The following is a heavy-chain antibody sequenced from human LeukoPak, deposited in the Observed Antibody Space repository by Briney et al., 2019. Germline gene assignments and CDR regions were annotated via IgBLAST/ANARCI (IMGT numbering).Heavy chain of an antibody. J-gene: IGHJ5*02. V-gene: IGHV1-69*13. CDR3: ARAPSLVVTASPWLGWFDP. Sequence: SVKVSCKAAGGTFSSYAFRWVRQAPGQGLEWMGGIIPIFGTAKYAQKFQGRVTITADELTRTAYMELSSLRSEDTAVYYCARAPSLVVTASPWLGWFDPWGQGTLVTVSS. CDR2: IIPIFGTA. CDR1: GGTFSSYA. D-gene: IGHD2-21*02.